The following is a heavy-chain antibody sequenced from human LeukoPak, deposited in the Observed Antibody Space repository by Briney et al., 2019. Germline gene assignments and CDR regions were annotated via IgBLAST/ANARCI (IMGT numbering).Heavy chain of an antibody. J-gene: IGHJ4*02. D-gene: IGHD6-19*01. CDR1: GDSVSSNSAA. Sequence: SQTLSLTCAISGDSVSSNSAAWNWIRQSPSRGLEWLGRTYYRSKWYHDYSVSVKSRITTNPDTSKNQFSLKLSSVTAADTAVYFCARLYSSGWYNFDYWGQGTLVTVSS. CDR3: ARLYSSGWYNFDY. V-gene: IGHV6-1*01. CDR2: TYYRSKWYH.